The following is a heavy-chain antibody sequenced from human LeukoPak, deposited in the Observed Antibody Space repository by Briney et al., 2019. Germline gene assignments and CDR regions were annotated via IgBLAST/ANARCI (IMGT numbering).Heavy chain of an antibody. D-gene: IGHD6-13*01. CDR3: ASIAAADRSADY. CDR2: INPNSGGT. CDR1: GYTFTGYY. Sequence: GASVKVSCKASGYTFTGYYMHWVRXXXXXXXXXXXWINPNSGGTNYAQKFQGRVTMTRDTSISTAYMELSRLRSDDTAVYYCASIAAADRSADYWGQGTLVTVSS. V-gene: IGHV1-2*02. J-gene: IGHJ4*02.